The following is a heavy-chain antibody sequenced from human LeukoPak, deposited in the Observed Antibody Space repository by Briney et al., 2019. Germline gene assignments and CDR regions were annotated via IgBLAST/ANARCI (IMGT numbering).Heavy chain of an antibody. Sequence: ASVKVSCKASGYTFTSYGISWVRQAPGQGLEWMGWINPNSGGTNYAQKFQGRVTMTRDTSISTAYMELSRLRSDDTAVYYCARSDKEDWFDPWGQGTLVTVSS. CDR1: GYTFTSYG. CDR2: INPNSGGT. D-gene: IGHD3-9*01. CDR3: ARSDKEDWFDP. V-gene: IGHV1-2*02. J-gene: IGHJ5*02.